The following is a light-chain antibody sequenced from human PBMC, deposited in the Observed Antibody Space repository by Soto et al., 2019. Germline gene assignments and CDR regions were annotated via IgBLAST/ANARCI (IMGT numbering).Light chain of an antibody. CDR3: QKRSNWPPSIT. V-gene: IGKV3-15*01. J-gene: IGKJ5*01. CDR1: QSVSRN. CDR2: GAS. Sequence: EIVMTQSPATLTVSPGERATLSCRASQSVSRNLAWYQQKPGQAPRLLIFGASIRATGIPARFSGSGSGTDFTLTISSLQSEDFAVYYCQKRSNWPPSITFGQGTRLEIK.